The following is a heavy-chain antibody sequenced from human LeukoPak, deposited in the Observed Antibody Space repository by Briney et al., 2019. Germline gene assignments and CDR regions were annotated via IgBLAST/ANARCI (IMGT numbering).Heavy chain of an antibody. V-gene: IGHV3-23*01. J-gene: IGHJ3*02. D-gene: IGHD5-18*01. CDR1: GFTFSSYA. CDR2: ISGSGGST. CDR3: AKDLVLSRQLWLGYAFDI. Sequence: HSGGSLRLSCAASGFTFSSYAMSWVRQAPGKGLEWVSAISGSGGSTYYADSVKGRFTISRDNSKNTLYLQMNSLRAEDTAVYYCAKDLVLSRQLWLGYAFDIWGQGTMVTVSS.